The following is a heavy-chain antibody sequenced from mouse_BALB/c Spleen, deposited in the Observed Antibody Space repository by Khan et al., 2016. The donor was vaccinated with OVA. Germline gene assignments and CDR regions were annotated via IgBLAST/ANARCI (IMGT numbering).Heavy chain of an antibody. CDR1: GFSLTGYG. CDR2: IWGDGST. Sequence: VELVESGPGLVAPSQSLSITCTVSGFSLTGYGVNWVRQPPGKGLEWLGMIWGDGSTDSNSALKSRLSISKDHSKSQVFLKMNSLHTDETARYYCAREIYYDYAYYYAMDYWGQGTSVTVSS. J-gene: IGHJ4*01. CDR3: AREIYYDYAYYYAMDY. V-gene: IGHV2-6-7*01. D-gene: IGHD2-4*01.